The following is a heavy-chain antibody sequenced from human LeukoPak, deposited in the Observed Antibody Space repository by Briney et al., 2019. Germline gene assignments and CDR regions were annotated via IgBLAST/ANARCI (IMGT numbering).Heavy chain of an antibody. CDR2: ISYDGSNK. CDR3: AKEGWFGALFDY. D-gene: IGHD3-10*01. V-gene: IGHV3-30*18. Sequence: GGSLRLSCAASGFTFSSYGMHWVRQAPGKGLEWVAVISYDGSNKYYADSVKGRFTISRDNSKNTLYLQMNSLRAEDTAVYYCAKEGWFGALFDYWGQGTLVTVSS. CDR1: GFTFSSYG. J-gene: IGHJ4*02.